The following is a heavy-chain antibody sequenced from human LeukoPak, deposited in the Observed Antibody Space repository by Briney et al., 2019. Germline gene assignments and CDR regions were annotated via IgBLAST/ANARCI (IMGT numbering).Heavy chain of an antibody. D-gene: IGHD2-2*01. V-gene: IGHV3-30*18. CDR2: ISYDGSNK. CDR3: AKDACSSTSCYDPLRYFDY. Sequence: PGRSLRLSCAASGFTFSSYGMHWVRQAPGKGLEWVAVISYDGSNKYYADSVKGRFTISRDNSKNTLYLQMSSLRAEDTAVYYCAKDACSSTSCYDPLRYFDYWGQGTLVTVSS. J-gene: IGHJ4*02. CDR1: GFTFSSYG.